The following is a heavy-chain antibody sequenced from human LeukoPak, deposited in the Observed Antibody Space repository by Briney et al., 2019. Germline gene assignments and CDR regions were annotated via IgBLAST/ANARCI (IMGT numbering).Heavy chain of an antibody. V-gene: IGHV3-21*01. CDR2: ISSSSSYI. J-gene: IGHJ6*02. D-gene: IGHD3-22*01. CDR3: ARIYDSSGYYYLTNYYGMDV. CDR1: GFTFGSYS. Sequence: GGSLRLSCAASGFTFGSYSMNWVRQAPGKGLEWVSSISSSSSYIYYADSVKGRFTISRDNAKNSLYLQMNSLRAEDTAVYYCARIYDSSGYYYLTNYYGMDVWGQGTTVTVSS.